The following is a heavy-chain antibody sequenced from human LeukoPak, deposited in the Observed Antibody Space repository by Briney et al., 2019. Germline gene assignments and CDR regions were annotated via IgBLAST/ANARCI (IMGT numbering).Heavy chain of an antibody. J-gene: IGHJ4*02. D-gene: IGHD6-19*01. Sequence: GGSLRLSCAASSPTVSNNYMSWARQAPGKGLEGVSVIYSGGGTAYADSVKGRFTISRDNSKNTLYLQMNSLRVEDAAVYYCARDIWDGAVAAYFDYWGQGTLVTVSS. CDR2: IYSGGGT. V-gene: IGHV3-53*01. CDR3: ARDIWDGAVAAYFDY. CDR1: SPTVSNNY.